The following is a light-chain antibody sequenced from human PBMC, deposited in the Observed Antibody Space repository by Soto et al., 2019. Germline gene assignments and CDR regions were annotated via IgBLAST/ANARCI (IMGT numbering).Light chain of an antibody. CDR3: HQRKRWPRT. CDR1: QTVSNK. J-gene: IGKJ1*01. CDR2: DTS. V-gene: IGKV3-11*01. Sequence: EIVLTQSPATLSSSPGERATLSCRASQTVSNKVAWYQHKPGQAPRLLIYDTSNRATGIPARFSGSGSGTDFTLTISSLEPEDFAVYYCHQRKRWPRTFGQGTKVEI.